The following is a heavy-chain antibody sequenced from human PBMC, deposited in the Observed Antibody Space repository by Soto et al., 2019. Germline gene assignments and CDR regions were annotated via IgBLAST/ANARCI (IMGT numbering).Heavy chain of an antibody. J-gene: IGHJ6*02. Sequence: QVQLVQSGAEVKKPGSSVKVSCKASGGTFSSYAISWVRQAPGQGLEWMGGIIPIFGTANYAQKFQGRVTITADESKSTAYMELSSLRSEDTAVYYCALNRAYYVILTGYYNTNGMDVWGQGTTVTVSS. CDR3: ALNRAYYVILTGYYNTNGMDV. CDR2: IIPIFGTA. V-gene: IGHV1-69*01. D-gene: IGHD3-9*01. CDR1: GGTFSSYA.